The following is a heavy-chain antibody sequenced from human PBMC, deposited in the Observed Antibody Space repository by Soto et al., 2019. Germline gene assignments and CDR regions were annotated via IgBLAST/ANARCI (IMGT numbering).Heavy chain of an antibody. V-gene: IGHV1-2*04. J-gene: IGHJ4*02. CDR1: GYTFTGYY. CDR3: ARDSISSSSPAGWDFDY. CDR2: INPNSGGT. Sequence: QVQLVQSGAEVKKPGASVKVSCKASGYTFTGYYMHWVRQAPGQGLEWMGWINPNSGGTNYAQKFQGWVTMTRDTSISTAYMELSRLRSDDTAVYYCARDSISSSSPAGWDFDYWGQGTLVTVSS. D-gene: IGHD6-6*01.